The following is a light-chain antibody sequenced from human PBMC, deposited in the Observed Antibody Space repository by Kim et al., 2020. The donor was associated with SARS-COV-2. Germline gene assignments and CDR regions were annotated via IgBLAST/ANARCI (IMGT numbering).Light chain of an antibody. J-gene: IGLJ2*01. CDR2: QDN. CDR1: NMVDNY. CDR3: QPWYSRTNVV. Sequence: VASGQKTSITCSGDNMVDNYDSWYHQKPGQSPVVVIYQDNNRPSGIPDRFSGCNSGNTATLIISGAQAVIEAAYYCQPWYSRTNVVFGGGTQLTVL. V-gene: IGLV3-1*01.